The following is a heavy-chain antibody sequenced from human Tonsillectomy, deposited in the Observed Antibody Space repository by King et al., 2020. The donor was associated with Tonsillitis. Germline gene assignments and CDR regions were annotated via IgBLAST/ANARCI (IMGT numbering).Heavy chain of an antibody. CDR3: AREVPDFWSGYFVY. J-gene: IGHJ4*02. Sequence: HVQLVESGGGVVQPGRSLRLSCAASGFTFSSYSMHWVRQAPGKGLEWVAVISYDGSDKYYADSVKGRFTISRDNSKNTLYLQMNSLRAEDTAVYYCAREVPDFWSGYFVYWGQGTLVTVSS. D-gene: IGHD3-3*01. V-gene: IGHV3-30*04. CDR2: ISYDGSDK. CDR1: GFTFSSYS.